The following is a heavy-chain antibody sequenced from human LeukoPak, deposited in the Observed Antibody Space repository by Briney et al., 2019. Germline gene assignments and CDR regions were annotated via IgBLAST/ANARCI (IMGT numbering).Heavy chain of an antibody. CDR3: AGETDGSGRPYYYYGMDV. V-gene: IGHV3-53*01. Sequence: GGSLRLSCAASGFTVSSNYMSWVRQAPGKGLEWVSVIYSGGSTYYADSVKGRFTISRDNSKNTLYLQMNSLRAEDTAVYYCAGETDGSGRPYYYYGMDVWGKGTTVTVSS. J-gene: IGHJ6*04. CDR1: GFTVSSNY. CDR2: IYSGGST. D-gene: IGHD3-10*01.